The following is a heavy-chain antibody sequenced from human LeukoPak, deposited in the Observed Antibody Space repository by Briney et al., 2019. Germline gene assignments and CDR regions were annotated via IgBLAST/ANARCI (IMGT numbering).Heavy chain of an antibody. V-gene: IGHV3-7*01. J-gene: IGHJ4*02. CDR2: IKQDGSEK. Sequence: GGSLRLSCAASGFTFSSYWISWVRQAPGKGLEWVANIKQDGSEKYYVDSVKGRFTISRDNAKNSLYLQMNSLRAEDTAVYYCARDSPSGSYGYWGQGTLVTVSS. CDR3: ARDSPSGSYGY. D-gene: IGHD1-26*01. CDR1: GFTFSSYW.